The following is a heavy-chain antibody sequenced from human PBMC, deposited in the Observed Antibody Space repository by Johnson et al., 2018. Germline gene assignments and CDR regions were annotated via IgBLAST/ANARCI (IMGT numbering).Heavy chain of an antibody. V-gene: IGHV3-48*04. CDR2: ISSSSSTI. CDR1: GFTFSSYS. Sequence: VQLVESGGGLVQPGGSLRLSCAASGFTFSSYSMNWVRQAPGKGLEWVSYISSSSSTIYYADSVKGRFTISRDNAKNSLYLQLNSLRAEATAVYYCARDDSYGYGLGAFDIWGQGTMVTVSS. CDR3: ARDDSYGYGLGAFDI. J-gene: IGHJ3*02. D-gene: IGHD5-18*01.